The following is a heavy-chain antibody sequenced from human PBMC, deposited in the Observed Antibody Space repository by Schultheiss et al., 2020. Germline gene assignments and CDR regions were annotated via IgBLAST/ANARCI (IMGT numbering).Heavy chain of an antibody. D-gene: IGHD2-15*01. CDR1: GFTFSSYW. J-gene: IGHJ5*02. V-gene: IGHV3-74*01. Sequence: GGSLRLSCAASGFTFSSYWMHWVRQAPGKGLVWVSRINSDGSSTSYADSVKGRFTISRDNAKNTLYLQMNSLRAEDTAVYYCARDGYCSGGSCYSSWFDPWGQGTLVTVSS. CDR2: INSDGSST. CDR3: ARDGYCSGGSCYSSWFDP.